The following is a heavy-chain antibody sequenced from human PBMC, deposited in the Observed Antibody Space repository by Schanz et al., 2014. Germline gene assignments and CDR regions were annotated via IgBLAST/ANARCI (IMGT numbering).Heavy chain of an antibody. V-gene: IGHV1-69*02. CDR3: AGAFDSSGYYFDY. Sequence: VQLEQSGAEVKKPGSSVKVSCKASRSTFSSYTISWVRQAPGQGLEWMGRIIPILGIANYAQKFQGRVTVTSDTSTSTVYMELSGLRSEDTAVYYCAGAFDSSGYYFDYWGQGTLVTVSS. CDR2: IIPILGIA. D-gene: IGHD3-22*01. J-gene: IGHJ4*02. CDR1: RSTFSSYT.